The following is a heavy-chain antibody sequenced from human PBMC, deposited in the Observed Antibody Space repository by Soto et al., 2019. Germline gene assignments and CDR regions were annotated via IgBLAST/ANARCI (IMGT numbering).Heavy chain of an antibody. CDR1: GFTLSSYA. D-gene: IGHD3-10*01. V-gene: IGHV3-23*01. CDR2: ISGSGGST. Sequence: EVHLLESGGGLVQPGGSLRLTCAASGFTLSSYAMSWVRQAPGKGLEWVSAISGSGGSTYYADSVKGRFTISRDNSKNTLYLQMNSLRAEDTAVYYCVLWPPYYFDYWGQGTLVTVSS. J-gene: IGHJ4*02. CDR3: VLWPPYYFDY.